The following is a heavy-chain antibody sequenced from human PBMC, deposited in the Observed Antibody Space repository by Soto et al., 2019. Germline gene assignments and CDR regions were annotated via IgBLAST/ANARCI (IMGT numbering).Heavy chain of an antibody. J-gene: IGHJ6*02. CDR1: GGTFSSYV. D-gene: IGHD6-6*01. CDR2: IIPIFGTA. CDR3: ARGPEYSSSSVVDYYYYYGMDV. Sequence: QVQLVQSGAEVKKPGSSVKVSCKASGGTFSSYVISWVRQAPGQGLEWMGGIIPIFGTANYAQKFQGRVTITADESTSTAYMELSSLRSEDTAVYYCARGPEYSSSSVVDYYYYYGMDVWGQGTTVTVSS. V-gene: IGHV1-69*01.